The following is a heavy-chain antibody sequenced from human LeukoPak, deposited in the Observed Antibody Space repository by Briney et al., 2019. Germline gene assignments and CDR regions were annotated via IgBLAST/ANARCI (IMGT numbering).Heavy chain of an antibody. D-gene: IGHD3-3*01. CDR1: GGSFSGYY. Sequence: PSETLSLTCAVYGGSFSGYYWSWIRQPPGQGLQWIGGINHRGSTNYNPSLKSRVTISLDTSKNQFSLKLSSVTAADTAVYYCARGRNDFWSGYYTGLSYWGQGTLVTVSS. V-gene: IGHV4-34*01. CDR3: ARGRNDFWSGYYTGLSY. J-gene: IGHJ4*02. CDR2: INHRGST.